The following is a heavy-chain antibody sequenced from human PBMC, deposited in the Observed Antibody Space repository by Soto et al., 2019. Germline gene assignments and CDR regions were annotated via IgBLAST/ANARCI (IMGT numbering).Heavy chain of an antibody. J-gene: IGHJ6*02. V-gene: IGHV1-69*13. Sequence: SVKVSCKASGGTFSSYAISWVRQAPGQGLEWMGGIIPIFGTANYAQRFQGRVTITADESTSTAYMELSSLRSEDTAVYYCAGSLLLWFGELSDPSYYYYGMDVWGQGTTVTVSS. CDR3: AGSLLLWFGELSDPSYYYYGMDV. CDR1: GGTFSSYA. CDR2: IIPIFGTA. D-gene: IGHD3-10*01.